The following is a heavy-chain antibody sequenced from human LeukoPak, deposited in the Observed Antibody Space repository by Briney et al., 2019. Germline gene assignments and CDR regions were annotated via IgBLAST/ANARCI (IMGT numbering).Heavy chain of an antibody. D-gene: IGHD3-10*01. CDR3: ARDLMASLYGSRNNWFDP. V-gene: IGHV1-8*03. CDR1: GYTFTSYD. J-gene: IGHJ5*02. CDR2: MNPNSGNT. Sequence: ASVKVSRKASGYTFTSYDINWVRQATGQGLEWMGWMNPNSGNTGYAQKVQGRVTITRNTSISTAYMELSSLRSEDTAVYYCARDLMASLYGSRNNWFDPWGQGTLVTVSS.